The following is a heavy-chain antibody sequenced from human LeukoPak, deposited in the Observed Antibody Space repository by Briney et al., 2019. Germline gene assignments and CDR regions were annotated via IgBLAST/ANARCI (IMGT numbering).Heavy chain of an antibody. Sequence: GASVKVSCKASGGTFSSYAISWVRQAPGQGLEWMGRIIPILGIANYAQKFQGRVTVTADKSTSTAYMELSSLRSEDTAVYYCARALRITMVRGVIYWFDPWGQGTLVTVSS. CDR1: GGTFSSYA. CDR2: IIPILGIA. V-gene: IGHV1-69*04. D-gene: IGHD3-10*01. CDR3: ARALRITMVRGVIYWFDP. J-gene: IGHJ5*02.